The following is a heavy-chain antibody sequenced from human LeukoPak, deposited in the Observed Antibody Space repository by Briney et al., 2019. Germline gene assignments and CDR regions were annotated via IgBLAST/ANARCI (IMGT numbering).Heavy chain of an antibody. CDR1: GFSFSDYA. V-gene: IGHV3-33*05. J-gene: IGHJ4*02. CDR3: AKDYYSGSGTPRRYFFDH. D-gene: IGHD3-10*01. Sequence: GRSLRLSCAASGFSFSDYAMHWVRQAPGKGLEWVAIVSLDGANKYYADSVKGRFTVSRGNSENTLYLQMNSLRAEDTAIYYCAKDYYSGSGTPRRYFFDHWGQGSLVAVSS. CDR2: VSLDGANK.